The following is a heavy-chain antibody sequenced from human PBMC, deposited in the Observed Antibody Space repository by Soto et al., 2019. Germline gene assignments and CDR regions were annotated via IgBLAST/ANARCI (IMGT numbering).Heavy chain of an antibody. CDR3: ARFLDM. CDR2: INPDGSAK. V-gene: IGHV3-7*01. Sequence: EVQLVESGGGLVQPGGSLRLSCAASRFTFSTNWMPWVRQAPGKGLEWVGNINPDGSAKYYVDSVKGRFTISGDNAKSSLYLQINGLRAEDTALYYCARFLDMWGQGTMVTVSS. J-gene: IGHJ3*02. CDR1: RFTFSTNW.